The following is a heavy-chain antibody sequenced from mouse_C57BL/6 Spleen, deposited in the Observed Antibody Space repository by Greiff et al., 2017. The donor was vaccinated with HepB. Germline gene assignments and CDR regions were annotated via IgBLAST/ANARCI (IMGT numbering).Heavy chain of an antibody. V-gene: IGHV14-4*01. CDR2: IDPENGDT. CDR3: TTTITTKFKFAY. CDR1: GFNIKDDY. J-gene: IGHJ3*01. D-gene: IGHD1-2*01. Sequence: VQLKQSGAELVRPGASVKLSCTASGFNIKDDYMHWVKQRPEQGLEWIGWIDPENGDTEYASKFQGKATITADTSSNTAYLQLSSLTSEDTAVYYCTTTITTKFKFAYWGQGTLVTVSA.